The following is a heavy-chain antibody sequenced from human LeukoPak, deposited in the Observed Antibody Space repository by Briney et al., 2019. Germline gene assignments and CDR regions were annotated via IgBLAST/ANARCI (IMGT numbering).Heavy chain of an antibody. CDR1: GCSISSGSYY. Sequence: SRTLSLTCTVSGCSISSGSYYWSWIRQPAGKGLAWIGRIYTSGSTNYNPSLKSRVTISVDTSKNQFSLKLSSVTAADTAVYYCARDRLEMASDAFDIWGQGTMVTVSS. D-gene: IGHD5-24*01. J-gene: IGHJ3*02. V-gene: IGHV4-61*02. CDR3: ARDRLEMASDAFDI. CDR2: IYTSGST.